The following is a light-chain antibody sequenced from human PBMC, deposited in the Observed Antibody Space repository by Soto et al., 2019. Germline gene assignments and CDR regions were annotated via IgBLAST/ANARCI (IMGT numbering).Light chain of an antibody. V-gene: IGKV3-20*01. J-gene: IGKJ1*01. CDR2: GAS. CDR1: QSVSSSY. CDR3: QQYGSSSWT. Sequence: EIVLTQSPGTLSLSPVERATLSFSASQSVSSSYLAWYQQKPGQAPRLLIYGASSRATGIPDRFSGSGSGTDFTLTISRLEPEDFAVYYCQQYGSSSWTFGQGTKVDIK.